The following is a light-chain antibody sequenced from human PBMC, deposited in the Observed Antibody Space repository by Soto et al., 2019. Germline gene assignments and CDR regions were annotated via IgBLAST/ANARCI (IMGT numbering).Light chain of an antibody. CDR1: QSVSSRY. CDR2: DAS. CDR3: QQRSNWPPIT. J-gene: IGKJ5*01. V-gene: IGKV3-11*01. Sequence: IVLTQSPGTLSLSPGETAALSCRASQSVSSRYLAWYQQKSGQAPRLLIYDASNRATGIPARFSGSGSGTDFTLTISSLETEDFAVYYCQQRSNWPPITFGQGTRLEIK.